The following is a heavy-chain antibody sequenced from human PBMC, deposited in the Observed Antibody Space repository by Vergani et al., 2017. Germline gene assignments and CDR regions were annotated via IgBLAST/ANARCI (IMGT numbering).Heavy chain of an antibody. D-gene: IGHD3-10*01. J-gene: IGHJ6*02. CDR3: ASYYGSGSYRPGVYYYYGMDV. CDR1: GGSFSGYY. CDR2: INHSGST. V-gene: IGHV4-34*01. Sequence: QVQLQQWGAGLLKPSETLSLTCAVYGGSFSGYYWSWIRQPPGKGLEWIGEINHSGSTNYNPSLKSRVTISVDTSKNQFSLKLSSVTAADTAVYYCASYYGSGSYRPGVYYYYGMDVWGQGTTVTVSS.